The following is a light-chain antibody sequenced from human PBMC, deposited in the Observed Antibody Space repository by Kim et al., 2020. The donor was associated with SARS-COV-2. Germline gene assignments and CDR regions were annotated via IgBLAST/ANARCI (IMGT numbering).Light chain of an antibody. CDR3: AAWDDSLNGVV. CDR2: SNN. Sequence: ELTQPPSASGTPGQRVTISCYGSSSNIGSNFVNWYQVLPGTAPKLLIYSNNQRPSGVPDRFSGSKSGTSPPLDIRGLQSEDEADYYCAAWDDSLNGVVFGGGTQLTVL. J-gene: IGLJ2*01. V-gene: IGLV1-44*01. CDR1: SSNIGSNF.